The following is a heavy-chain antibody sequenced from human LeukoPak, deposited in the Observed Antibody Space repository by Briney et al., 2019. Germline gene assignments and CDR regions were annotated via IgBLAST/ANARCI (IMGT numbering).Heavy chain of an antibody. V-gene: IGHV3-21*01. J-gene: IGHJ4*02. CDR1: GFTFSSYS. CDR3: ARDGPDDIVVVPAAIRRFDY. CDR2: ISSSSSYI. D-gene: IGHD2-2*02. Sequence: PGRSLRLSCAASGFTFSSYSMNWVRQAPGKGLEWVSSISSSSSYIYYADSVKGRFTISRDNAKNSLYLQMNSLRAEDTAVYYCARDGPDDIVVVPAAIRRFDYWGQGTLVTVSS.